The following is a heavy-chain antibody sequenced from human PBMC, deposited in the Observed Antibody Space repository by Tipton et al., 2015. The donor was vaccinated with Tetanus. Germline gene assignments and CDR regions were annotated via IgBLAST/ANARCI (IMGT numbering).Heavy chain of an antibody. CDR3: ARVKGTYNHYGLDV. J-gene: IGHJ6*02. CDR2: IYDSGST. V-gene: IGHV4-30-2*01. D-gene: IGHD3-10*01. Sequence: LRLSCAVSGGSISSGDYSWSWIRQPPGKGLEWIGYIYDSGSTYYNPSLKNRVTISEDRSKNQISLRLRSVTAADTAVYYCARVKGTYNHYGLDVWGQGTTVTVAS. CDR1: GGSISSGDYS.